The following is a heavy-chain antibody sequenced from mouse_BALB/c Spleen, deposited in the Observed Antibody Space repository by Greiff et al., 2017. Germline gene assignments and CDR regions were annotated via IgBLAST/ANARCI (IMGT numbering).Heavy chain of an antibody. Sequence: EVQGVESGGGLVKPGGSLKLSCAASGFTFSSYAMSWVRQSPEKRLEWVAEISSGGSYTYYPDTVTGRFTISRDNAKNTLYLEMSSLRSEDTAMYYCARDKGYGSSLYWYFDVWGAGTTVTVSS. CDR3: ARDKGYGSSLYWYFDV. CDR2: ISSGGSYT. V-gene: IGHV5-9-4*01. CDR1: GFTFSSYA. J-gene: IGHJ1*01. D-gene: IGHD1-1*01.